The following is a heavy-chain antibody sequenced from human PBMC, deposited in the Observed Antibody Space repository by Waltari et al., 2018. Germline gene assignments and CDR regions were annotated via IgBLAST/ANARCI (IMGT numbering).Heavy chain of an antibody. CDR1: GFTFTSSA. CDR3: AALIAAAGTFIDY. Sequence: QMQLVQSGPEVKKPGTSVKVSCKASGFTFTSSAVQWVRPARGQRLEWIGWIVVGSGNTNYAQKFQERVTITRDMSTSTAYMELSSLRSEDTAVYYCAALIAAAGTFIDYWGQGTLVTVSS. CDR2: IVVGSGNT. V-gene: IGHV1-58*01. J-gene: IGHJ4*02. D-gene: IGHD6-13*01.